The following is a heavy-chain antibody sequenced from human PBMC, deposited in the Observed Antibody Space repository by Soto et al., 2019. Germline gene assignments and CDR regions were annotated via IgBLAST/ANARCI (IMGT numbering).Heavy chain of an antibody. CDR2: ISGSGGST. Sequence: EVQLLESGGGLVQPGGSPRLSCAASGFTFSSYAMNWVRQAPGKGLEWVSVISGSGGSTYYADAVKGRFTISRDNSKNTLYLKMNSLRAEDAAVYYCAKRTVGWYFDLWGRGTLVTVSS. CDR3: AKRTVGWYFDL. CDR1: GFTFSSYA. J-gene: IGHJ2*01. V-gene: IGHV3-23*01. D-gene: IGHD4-17*01.